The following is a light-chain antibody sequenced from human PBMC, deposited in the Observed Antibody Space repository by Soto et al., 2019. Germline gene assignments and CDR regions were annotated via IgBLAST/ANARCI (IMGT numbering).Light chain of an antibody. CDR2: KVS. Sequence: DVVMTQSPLSLPVTLGQPASISCRSSHSLVYSDGIAYLNWFQQRPGQAPRRLIYKVSYRDSGVPDRFSGSGSGTDFTLRISRVEAEDVGVYYCLKGTHWPPYTFGQGTKLEI. CDR3: LKGTHWPPYT. J-gene: IGKJ2*01. V-gene: IGKV2-30*01. CDR1: HSLVYSDGIAY.